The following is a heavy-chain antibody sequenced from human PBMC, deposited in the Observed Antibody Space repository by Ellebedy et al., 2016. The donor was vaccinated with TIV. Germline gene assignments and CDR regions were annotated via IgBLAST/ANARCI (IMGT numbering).Heavy chain of an antibody. J-gene: IGHJ4*02. V-gene: IGHV3-7*01. CDR2: IKEDGSEK. CDR1: GFTFSSYW. Sequence: GESLKISCAATGFTFSSYWMSWVRQAPGKGLEWVANIKEDGSEKYYVDSVKGRFTISRDNAKNSLYLQMNSLRAEDTAVYYCARDAKGHDYWGQGTLVTVSS. CDR3: ARDAKGHDY.